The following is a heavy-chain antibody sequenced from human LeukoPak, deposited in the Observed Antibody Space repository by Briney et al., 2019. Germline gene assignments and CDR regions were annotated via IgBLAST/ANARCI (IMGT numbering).Heavy chain of an antibody. Sequence: ASVKVSCKASGYTFTTYYIHWVRQAPGQGLEWMGIINPSGVSSSYSQKFQGRVTMTRDTSTTTVYMELSSLRSGDTAVYYCARAEEDANNYQYDYWGQGTLVTVSS. J-gene: IGHJ4*02. D-gene: IGHD5-24*01. CDR3: ARAEEDANNYQYDY. CDR1: GYTFTTYY. V-gene: IGHV1-46*01. CDR2: INPSGVSS.